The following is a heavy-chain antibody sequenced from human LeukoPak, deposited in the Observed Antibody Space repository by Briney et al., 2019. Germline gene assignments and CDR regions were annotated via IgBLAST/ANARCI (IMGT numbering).Heavy chain of an antibody. D-gene: IGHD2-2*01. CDR2: ISYDGSNK. Sequence: GGSLRLSCAASGFTFSSYGMHWVRQAPGKGLEWVAVISYDGSNKYYADSVKGRFTISRDNSKNTLYLQMNSLRAEDTAVYYCAKGEYCSSTSCSYYYYYYGMDVRGKGTTVTVSS. CDR1: GFTFSSYG. V-gene: IGHV3-30*18. CDR3: AKGEYCSSTSCSYYYYYYGMDV. J-gene: IGHJ6*04.